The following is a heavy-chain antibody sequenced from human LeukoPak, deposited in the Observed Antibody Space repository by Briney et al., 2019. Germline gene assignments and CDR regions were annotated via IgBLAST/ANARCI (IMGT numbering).Heavy chain of an antibody. D-gene: IGHD4-17*01. CDR2: ISWNSGGI. J-gene: IGHJ3*02. CDR1: GFTLDDYA. V-gene: IGHV3-9*01. Sequence: GRSLRLSCAASGFTLDDYAMHWVRQAPGKGLEWVSGISWNSGGIGYADSVKGRFTISRDNAKNSLYLQMNSLRAEDTALYYCAKDYDYGDEKTAFDIWGQGTMVTVSS. CDR3: AKDYDYGDEKTAFDI.